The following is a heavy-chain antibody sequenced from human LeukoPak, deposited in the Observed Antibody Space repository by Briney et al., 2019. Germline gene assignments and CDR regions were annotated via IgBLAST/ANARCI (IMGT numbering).Heavy chain of an antibody. CDR2: IDHSGST. D-gene: IGHD5-18*01. J-gene: IGHJ5*02. CDR3: ARWIQIPYNWFDP. Sequence: SETLSLTCTVSGYSISSGYYWGWIRQPPGKGLEWTGSIDHSGSTYYNPSLKSRITISVDTSKNQFSLKLSSVTAADTAVYYCARWIQIPYNWFDPWGQGTLVTVSS. V-gene: IGHV4-38-2*02. CDR1: GYSISSGYY.